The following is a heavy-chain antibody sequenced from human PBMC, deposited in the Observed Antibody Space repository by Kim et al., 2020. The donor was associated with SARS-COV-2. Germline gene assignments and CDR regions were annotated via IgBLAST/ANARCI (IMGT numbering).Heavy chain of an antibody. V-gene: IGHV3-74*01. CDR3: ARGRTVSGWFDP. D-gene: IGHD6-25*01. J-gene: IGHJ5*02. Sequence: ADCVKGRFTISRGNAKNTLYLQMSSLRAEDTAVYYCARGRTVSGWFDPWGQGTLVTVSS.